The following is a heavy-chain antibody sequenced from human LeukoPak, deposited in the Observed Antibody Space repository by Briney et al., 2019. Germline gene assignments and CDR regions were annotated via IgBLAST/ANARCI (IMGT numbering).Heavy chain of an antibody. J-gene: IGHJ4*02. V-gene: IGHV3-23*01. CDR2: ISTDGIST. CDR3: AKGSSAGRPYYFDY. CDR1: GFIFNSYG. D-gene: IGHD2-15*01. Sequence: GGSLRLSCAASGFIFNSYGMHWVRQAPGMGLEWVSAISTDGISTYHADSVKGRFTISRDNSKNTLYLQMNSLRAEDTAIYYCAKGSSAGRPYYFDYWGQGTLVTVSS.